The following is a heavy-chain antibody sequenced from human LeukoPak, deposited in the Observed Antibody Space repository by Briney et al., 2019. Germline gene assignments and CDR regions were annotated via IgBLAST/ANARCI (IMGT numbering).Heavy chain of an antibody. V-gene: IGHV3-30-3*01. J-gene: IGHJ4*02. CDR1: GYTFTGYY. D-gene: IGHD4-17*01. Sequence: SCKASGYTFTGYYMHWVRQAPGKGLEWVAVISYDGSNKYYADSVKGRFTISRDNSKNTLYLQMNSLRAEDTAVYYCARGNHDYGDYRSFDYWGQGTLVTVSS. CDR3: ARGNHDYGDYRSFDY. CDR2: ISYDGSNK.